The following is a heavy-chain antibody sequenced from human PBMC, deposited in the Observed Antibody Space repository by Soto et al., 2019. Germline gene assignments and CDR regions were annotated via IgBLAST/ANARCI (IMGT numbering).Heavy chain of an antibody. CDR2: IYYSGST. V-gene: IGHV4-59*01. CDR3: ARQRKVVVIQEFDY. Sequence: PSETLSLTCTVSGGSISSYYWSWIRQPPGKGLEWIGYIYYSGSTNYNPSLKSRVTISVDTSKNQFSLKLSSVTAADTAVYYCARQRKVVVIQEFDYWGQGTLVTVSS. J-gene: IGHJ4*02. D-gene: IGHD3-22*01. CDR1: GGSISSYY.